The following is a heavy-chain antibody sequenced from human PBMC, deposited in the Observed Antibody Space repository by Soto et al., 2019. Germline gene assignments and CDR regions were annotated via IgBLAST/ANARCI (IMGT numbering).Heavy chain of an antibody. D-gene: IGHD6-19*01. J-gene: IGHJ6*03. CDR1: GFSLSNGKVG. Sequence: HVALKESGPVLVKPTETLTLTCTVSGFSLSNGKVGVSWIRQPPGKALEWLAHIFSNDEKSYRTSLKISLTISEDTSKSQVVLTMTNVDPVDTATYYCARILFGRSVAGGYFYMDVWGKGTTVTVSS. CDR2: IFSNDEK. CDR3: ARILFGRSVAGGYFYMDV. V-gene: IGHV2-26*01.